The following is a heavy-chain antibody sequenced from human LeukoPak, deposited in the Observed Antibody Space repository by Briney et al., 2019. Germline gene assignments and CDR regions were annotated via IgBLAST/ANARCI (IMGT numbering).Heavy chain of an antibody. D-gene: IGHD3-16*01. Sequence: GGSLRLSCAASGFIFSDSWISWVRQAPGKGLEWVANMNQDGSENDYVDSVKGRFTISRDNARNSLYLQMGSLRAEDTAVYYCATYTHWVAGDVWGQGTTVTVSS. CDR1: GFIFSDSW. V-gene: IGHV3-7*01. CDR2: MNQDGSEN. J-gene: IGHJ6*02. CDR3: ATYTHWVAGDV.